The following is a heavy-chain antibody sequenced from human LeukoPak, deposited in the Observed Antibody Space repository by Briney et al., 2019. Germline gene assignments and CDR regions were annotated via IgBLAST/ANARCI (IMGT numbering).Heavy chain of an antibody. CDR3: ARAKHYYDSSGSLFDY. Sequence: AETLSLTCAVSGGSISSSYWWSWIRQPPGKGLEWIGEIYHSGSTNYNPSLKSRVTISVDTSKNQFSLKLSSVTAADTSVYYCARAKHYYDSSGSLFDYWGQGTLVTVSS. V-gene: IGHV4-4*02. J-gene: IGHJ4*02. D-gene: IGHD3-22*01. CDR1: GGSISSSYW. CDR2: IYHSGST.